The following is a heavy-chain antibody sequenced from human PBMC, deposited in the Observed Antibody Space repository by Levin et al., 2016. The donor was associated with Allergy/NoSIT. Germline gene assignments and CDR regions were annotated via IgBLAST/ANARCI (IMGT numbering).Heavy chain of an antibody. V-gene: IGHV3-21*01. Sequence: GESLKISCAASGFSFSGYDFNWVRQAPGKGLEWVSSISSSSRYIYYADSVKGRFTISRDNARNSLYLQMNSLTAEDTALYYCARDGGYSYGDFDYWGQGTLVTVSS. CDR3: ARDGGYSYGDFDY. CDR2: ISSSSRYI. D-gene: IGHD5-18*01. J-gene: IGHJ4*02. CDR1: GFSFSGYD.